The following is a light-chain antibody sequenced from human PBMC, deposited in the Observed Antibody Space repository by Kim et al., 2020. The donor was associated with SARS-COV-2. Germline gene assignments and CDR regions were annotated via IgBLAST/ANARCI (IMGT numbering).Light chain of an antibody. Sequence: GQPVTISFTGTSNDVGGYDFVHWYQQHPGKAPKRVISEVSERTSGVPDRFSGSKDGNTASLTVSGLQVEDEAVYYCSSYSGTDSVLFGGGTQLTVL. J-gene: IGLJ2*01. CDR3: SSYSGTDSVL. V-gene: IGLV2-8*01. CDR1: SNDVGGYDF. CDR2: EVS.